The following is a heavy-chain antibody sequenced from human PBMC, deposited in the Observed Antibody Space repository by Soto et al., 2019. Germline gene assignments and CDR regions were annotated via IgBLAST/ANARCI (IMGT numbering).Heavy chain of an antibody. V-gene: IGHV4-61*08. CDR1: GGSISSGDYY. J-gene: IGHJ2*01. D-gene: IGHD3-10*01. CDR2: IYYSGST. Sequence: QVQLQESGPGLVKPSQTLSLTCTVSGGSISSGDYYWSWIRQPPGKGLEWIGYIYYSGSTNYNPSLKSRVTISVDTSKNQFSLKLSSVTAADTAVYYCARDRSGRWLQRPYGYFDLWGRGTLVTVSS. CDR3: ARDRSGRWLQRPYGYFDL.